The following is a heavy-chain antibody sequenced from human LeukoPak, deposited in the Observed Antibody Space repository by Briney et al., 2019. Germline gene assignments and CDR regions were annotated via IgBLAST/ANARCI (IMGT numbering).Heavy chain of an antibody. D-gene: IGHD4-17*01. J-gene: IGHJ4*02. CDR1: GFTVSSNY. V-gene: IGHV3-66*01. CDR2: IYSGGST. CDR3: ARVGYGDYLYFDY. Sequence: GGSLRLSCPASGFTVSSNYMSWVRQAPGKGLEWVSVIYSGGSTYYADSVKGRFTISRDNSKNTLYLQMNSLRAEDTAVYYCARVGYGDYLYFDYWGQGTLVTVSS.